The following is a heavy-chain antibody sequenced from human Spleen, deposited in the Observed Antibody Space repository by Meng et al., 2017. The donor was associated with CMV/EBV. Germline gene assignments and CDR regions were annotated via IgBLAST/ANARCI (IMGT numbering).Heavy chain of an antibody. J-gene: IGHJ4*02. V-gene: IGHV3-74*01. CDR3: ARDQYSSSWGY. CDR2: INGDGRTT. CDR1: GFSFGSYA. Sequence: GESLKISCAASGFSFGSYAMSWVRQAPGKGLMWVSRINGDGRTTDYADSVRGRFTISRDNAKSTLYLEINSLRAEDTAVYYCARDQYSSSWGYWGQGTLVTVSS. D-gene: IGHD6-13*01.